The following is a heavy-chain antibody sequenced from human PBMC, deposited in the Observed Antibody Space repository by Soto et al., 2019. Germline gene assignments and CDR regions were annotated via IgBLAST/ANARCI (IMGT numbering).Heavy chain of an antibody. CDR1: SGPTRSHN. J-gene: IGHJ6*02. Sequence: QVQVQQSGPGLVKPSETLSLTCSVSSGPTRSHNWGWIRQAPGRGLEWIGYIYYTGITRYNPSLASRVTISADTSARHISLTLSSVTAADTAVYYCVRQGIDYLHGLVDVWGQGTTVSVSS. CDR3: VRQGIDYLHGLVDV. D-gene: IGHD4-17*01. V-gene: IGHV4-59*08. CDR2: IYYTGIT.